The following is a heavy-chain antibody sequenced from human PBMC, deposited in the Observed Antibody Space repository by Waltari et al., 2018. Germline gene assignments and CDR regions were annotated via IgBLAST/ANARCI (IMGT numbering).Heavy chain of an antibody. CDR2: INPNRGGT. D-gene: IGHD6-19*01. CDR1: GYTFTGSY. Sequence: QVQLVQSGAEVKKPGASVKVSCKASGYTFTGSYMHWVRQAPGQGLEWMGWINPNRGGTNDAQKFQGRVTMTRDTSISTAYMELSRLRSDDTAVYYCARKVGAVAGRFDYWGQGTLVTVSS. J-gene: IGHJ4*02. CDR3: ARKVGAVAGRFDY. V-gene: IGHV1-2*02.